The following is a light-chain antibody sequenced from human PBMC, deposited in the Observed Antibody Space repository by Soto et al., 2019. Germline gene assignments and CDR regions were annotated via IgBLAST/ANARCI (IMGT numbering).Light chain of an antibody. V-gene: IGKV3-15*01. CDR1: QSGSSN. J-gene: IGKJ1*01. Sequence: EIVMTQSPATLSVSPGERATLSCRASQSGSSNLAWYQQKPGQAPRLLIYGASTRATGIPARFSGSGSGTGFTLTISSLQSEDFAVYDCQQYNNWARTFGQGTKLEIK. CDR3: QQYNNWART. CDR2: GAS.